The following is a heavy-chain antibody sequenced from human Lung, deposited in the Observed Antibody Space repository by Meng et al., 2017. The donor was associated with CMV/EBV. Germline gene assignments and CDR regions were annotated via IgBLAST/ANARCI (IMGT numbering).Heavy chain of an antibody. Sequence: SGYTFPGYYITWVRPAPGQGLEWMGRIDPKSGDTNYTQKFRGRVSMTTDTSINTAYMELSGLRSDDTAVYFCARQNFFDWLLSPFDYWGQGTLVTVSS. CDR1: GYTFPGYY. D-gene: IGHD3-9*01. J-gene: IGHJ4*02. V-gene: IGHV1-2*06. CDR3: ARQNFFDWLLSPFDY. CDR2: IDPKSGDT.